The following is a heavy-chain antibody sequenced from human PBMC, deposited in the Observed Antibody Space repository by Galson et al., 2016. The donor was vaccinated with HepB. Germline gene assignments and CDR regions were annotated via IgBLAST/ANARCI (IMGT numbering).Heavy chain of an antibody. CDR2: INGGNGNT. Sequence: SVKVSCKASGNTLTRYGIHWVRRAPGQRLEWMGWINGGNGNTEYSQKFQGRVTIARDTSASTAYMELSSLRSEDTAVYYCARSFQWGPDALDIWGQGTMVTVSS. CDR1: GNTLTRYG. J-gene: IGHJ3*02. V-gene: IGHV1-3*01. CDR3: ARSFQWGPDALDI. D-gene: IGHD3-16*01.